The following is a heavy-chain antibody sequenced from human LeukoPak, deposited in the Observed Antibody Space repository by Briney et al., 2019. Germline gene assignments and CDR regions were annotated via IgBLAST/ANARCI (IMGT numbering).Heavy chain of an antibody. J-gene: IGHJ5*02. CDR3: ARDSSVLRYFDWLSWFDP. V-gene: IGHV1-2*02. D-gene: IGHD3-9*01. CDR2: INPSSGGT. CDR1: GYTLTGYY. Sequence: ASVKVSCKAFGYTLTGYYMHWVRQAPGQGLEWMGWINPSSGGTHYTQKFQGRVTMTRDTSISTAYMELTWLRSDDTAVYYCARDSSVLRYFDWLSWFDPWGQGTLVTVSS.